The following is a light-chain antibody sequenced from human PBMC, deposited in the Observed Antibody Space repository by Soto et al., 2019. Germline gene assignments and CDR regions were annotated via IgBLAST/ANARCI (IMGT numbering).Light chain of an antibody. V-gene: IGKV3-11*01. J-gene: IGKJ2*01. CDR1: QSVSSS. CDR3: QHRTNWEYT. CDR2: GAS. Sequence: EIVLTQSPATLSLSPGERATLSCRASQSVSSSLAWYQQKPGQAPRLLIYGASKRAPGIPVRFSASGSGTDFTITISSLEPEDVAVYSCQHRTNWEYTFGQGTKLEIK.